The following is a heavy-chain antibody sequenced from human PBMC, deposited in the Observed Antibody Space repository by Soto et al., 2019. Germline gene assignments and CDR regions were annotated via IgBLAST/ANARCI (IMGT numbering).Heavy chain of an antibody. D-gene: IGHD3-10*01. Sequence: ASVKVSCKAPGNPFTSYAMRWCRQAPGQRLGWMGWINAGNGNTKYSQKFQGRVTITRDTSASTAYMELSSLRSEDTAVYYCARSITMVRGVIDYYYYMDVWGKGTTVTVSS. CDR2: INAGNGNT. V-gene: IGHV1-3*01. CDR1: GNPFTSYA. CDR3: ARSITMVRGVIDYYYYMDV. J-gene: IGHJ6*03.